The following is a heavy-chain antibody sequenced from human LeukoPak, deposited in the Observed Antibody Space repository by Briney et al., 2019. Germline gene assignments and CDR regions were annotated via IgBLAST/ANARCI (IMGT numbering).Heavy chain of an antibody. J-gene: IGHJ3*02. CDR1: GGTFSSYA. CDR2: IIPIFGTA. Sequence: GSSVKVSCKASGGTFSSYAISWVRQAPGQGLEWMGGIIPIFGTANYAQKFQGRVTITADKSTSTAYMELSSLRSEDTAVYYCARDHLGSGYERQAFDIWGQGTMVTVSS. CDR3: ARDHLGSGYERQAFDI. D-gene: IGHD5-12*01. V-gene: IGHV1-69*06.